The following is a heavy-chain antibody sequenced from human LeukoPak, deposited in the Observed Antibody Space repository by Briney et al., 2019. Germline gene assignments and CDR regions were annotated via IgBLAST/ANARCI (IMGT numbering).Heavy chain of an antibody. J-gene: IGHJ5*02. CDR1: GYTFTDYY. Sequence: GASVKVSCKASGYTFTDYYMHWVRQAPGQGLEWMGWINPNSGGTNYAQKFQGRVTMTRDTSISTAYMELSRLRSDDTAVYYCARDRDYKPVPAAIRVYNWFDPWGQGTLVTVSS. CDR2: INPNSGGT. D-gene: IGHD2-2*01. V-gene: IGHV1-2*02. CDR3: ARDRDYKPVPAAIRVYNWFDP.